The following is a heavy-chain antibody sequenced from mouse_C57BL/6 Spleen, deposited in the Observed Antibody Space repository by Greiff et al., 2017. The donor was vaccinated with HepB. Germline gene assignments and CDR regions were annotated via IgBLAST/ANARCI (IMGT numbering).Heavy chain of an antibody. V-gene: IGHV1-55*01. CDR2: IYPGSGST. Sequence: VQLQQPGAELVKPGASVKMSCKASGYTFTSYWITWVKQRPGQGLEWIGDIYPGSGSTNYNEKFKSKATLTVDTSSSTAYMQLSSLTSEDSAVYYCARCGYGRNYFDYWGQGTTLTVSS. J-gene: IGHJ2*01. CDR1: GYTFTSYW. CDR3: ARCGYGRNYFDY. D-gene: IGHD1-1*01.